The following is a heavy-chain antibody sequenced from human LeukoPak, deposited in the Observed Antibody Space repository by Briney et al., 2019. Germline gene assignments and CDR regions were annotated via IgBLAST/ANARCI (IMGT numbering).Heavy chain of an antibody. CDR1: GFTFDDYA. Sequence: GGSLRLSCAASGFTFDDYAMHWVQQAPGKGLEWVSGISWNSGSIGYADSVKGRFTISRDNAKNSLYLQMNSLRAEDTALYYCAKDKVATIPTDEGFDYWGQGTLVTVSS. J-gene: IGHJ4*02. CDR2: ISWNSGSI. V-gene: IGHV3-9*01. CDR3: AKDKVATIPTDEGFDY. D-gene: IGHD5-12*01.